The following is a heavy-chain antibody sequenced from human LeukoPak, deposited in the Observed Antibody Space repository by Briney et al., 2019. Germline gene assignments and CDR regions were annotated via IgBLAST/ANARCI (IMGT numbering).Heavy chain of an antibody. J-gene: IGHJ4*02. CDR2: IYDSGTT. Sequence: SETLSLTCTVSGDSISNGGYYWSWIRLHPGKGLEWVGYIYDSGTTYYSPALQSRVSISVDTSDNKFSLKLKSLAAADTAVYYWAGGGDRRGFDYWGQGTLVTVSS. V-gene: IGHV4-31*03. D-gene: IGHD1-14*01. CDR3: AGGGDRRGFDY. CDR1: GDSISNGGYY.